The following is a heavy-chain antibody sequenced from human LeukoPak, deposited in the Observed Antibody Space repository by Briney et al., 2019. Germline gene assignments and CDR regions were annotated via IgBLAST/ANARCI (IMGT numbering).Heavy chain of an antibody. D-gene: IGHD2-21*02. Sequence: GGSLRLSCAASGFPFSSYEMNWVRQAPGKGLEWISCISGTGSTIYYADSVKGRFTISRDNAKNSLYLQMSSLRAEDTAVYYCARVSLVSTASFDIWGQGTMVTVSS. V-gene: IGHV3-48*03. CDR2: ISGTGSTI. CDR3: ARVSLVSTASFDI. J-gene: IGHJ3*02. CDR1: GFPFSSYE.